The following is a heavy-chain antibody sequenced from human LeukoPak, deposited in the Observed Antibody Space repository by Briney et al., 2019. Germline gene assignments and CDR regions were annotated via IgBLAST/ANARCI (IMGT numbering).Heavy chain of an antibody. CDR3: ARGPPYAGGYYVGDY. V-gene: IGHV3-30*04. Sequence: PGGSLRLSCAASGFTFSSYAMHWVRQAPGKGLEWVAVISYDGSNKYYADSVKGRFTISRDNAKNTLYLQMNILKAEDTAIYYCARGPPYAGGYYVGDYWGQGILVTVSS. CDR1: GFTFSSYA. J-gene: IGHJ4*02. CDR2: ISYDGSNK. D-gene: IGHD1-26*01.